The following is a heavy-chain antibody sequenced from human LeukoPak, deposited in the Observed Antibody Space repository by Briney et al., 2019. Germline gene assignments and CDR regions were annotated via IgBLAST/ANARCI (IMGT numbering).Heavy chain of an antibody. CDR3: CVVVSWYFDY. CDR1: GFTFSGSA. CDR2: IRSKANSYAT. J-gene: IGHJ4*02. Sequence: GGSLRLSXAASGFTFSGSAMHWVRQASGKGLEWVGRIRSKANSYATAYAASVKGRFTISRDDSKNTAYLQMNSLKTEDTAVYYCCVVVSWYFDYWGQGTLVTVSS. V-gene: IGHV3-73*01. D-gene: IGHD2-21*01.